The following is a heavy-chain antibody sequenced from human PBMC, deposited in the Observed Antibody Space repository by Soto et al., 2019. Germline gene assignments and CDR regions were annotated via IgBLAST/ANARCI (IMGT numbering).Heavy chain of an antibody. Sequence: GESLKISCKGSGYTFANSWIAWVRQMPGKGLEWLGNIFPGDSDTKYSPSFQGRVTLSADTSISTAYLHWSSLKASDSAIYFCVRHLRARGVVRDGPLDSWAQGTLVTVSS. J-gene: IGHJ4*02. CDR3: VRHLRARGVVRDGPLDS. CDR2: IFPGDSDT. D-gene: IGHD3-10*01. CDR1: GYTFANSW. V-gene: IGHV5-51*01.